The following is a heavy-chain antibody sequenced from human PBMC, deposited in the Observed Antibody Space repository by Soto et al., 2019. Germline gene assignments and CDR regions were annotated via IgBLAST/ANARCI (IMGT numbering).Heavy chain of an antibody. J-gene: IGHJ6*02. CDR2: ISYDGSNK. CDR1: GFIFSSYA. CDR3: ARTGLLHGMDV. D-gene: IGHD2-15*01. Sequence: QVQLVESEGGVVQPGRSLRLSCAASGFIFSSYAMHWVRQAPGKGLEWVAVISYDGSNKYYADSVKGRFTISRDNSKNTLYLQMNSLRAEDTAVYYCARTGLLHGMDVWGQGTTVTVSS. V-gene: IGHV3-30-3*01.